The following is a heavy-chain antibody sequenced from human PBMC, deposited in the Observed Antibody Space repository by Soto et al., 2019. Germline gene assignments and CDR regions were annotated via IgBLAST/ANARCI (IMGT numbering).Heavy chain of an antibody. Sequence: PVVFLRLSWSDVGVTCISYAIHWVRQAPWKGLEYVSAIRSGGDKTYYADSVKGRFTISRDNSKNTVYLQMTSLRVEDTAVYYCVRNYYDSSGDYRLSDYRGLGPLVTVSS. CDR2: IRSGGDKT. V-gene: IGHV3-64D*06. D-gene: IGHD3-22*01. CDR1: GVTCISYA. J-gene: IGHJ4*02. CDR3: VRNYYDSSGDYRLSDY.